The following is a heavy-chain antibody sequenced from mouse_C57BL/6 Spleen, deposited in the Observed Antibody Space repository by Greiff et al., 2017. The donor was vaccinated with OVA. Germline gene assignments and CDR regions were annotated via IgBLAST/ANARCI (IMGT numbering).Heavy chain of an antibody. V-gene: IGHV1-61*01. CDR2: IYPSDSET. CDR1: GYTFTSYW. CDR3: ARGGMSWYFDV. Sequence: VKLQQPGAELVRPGSSVKLSCKASGYTFTSYWMDWVKQRPGQGLEWIGNIYPSDSETHYNQKFKDKATLTVDKSSSTAYMQLSSLTSEDSAVYYCARGGMSWYFDVWGIGTTVTVSS. J-gene: IGHJ1*03.